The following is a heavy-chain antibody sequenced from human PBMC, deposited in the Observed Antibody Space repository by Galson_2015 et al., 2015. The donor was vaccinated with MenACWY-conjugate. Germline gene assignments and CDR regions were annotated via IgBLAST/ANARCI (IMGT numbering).Heavy chain of an antibody. J-gene: IGHJ4*02. Sequence: QSGAEVKKPGESLKISCKGSGYSFTNYWIGWVRQMPGKGLEWMGIIYLGNSETRYSPSFQGQVTFSADKSISTAYLQWSTLQASDTAMYYCARQGFGSSSLDYWGQGTLVTVSS. D-gene: IGHD6-6*01. CDR2: IYLGNSET. CDR3: ARQGFGSSSLDY. CDR1: GYSFTNYW. V-gene: IGHV5-51*01.